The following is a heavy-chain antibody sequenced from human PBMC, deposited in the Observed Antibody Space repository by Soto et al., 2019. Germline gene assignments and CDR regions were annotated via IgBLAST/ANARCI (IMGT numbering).Heavy chain of an antibody. Sequence: QVQLVESGGGVVQPGRSLRLACAASGFTFSYYGMHWVRQAPGKGLEWVAVTWYEGSKEYYGDSVKGRFTNSRDNTKKTLYLEVNRVRTEDTAVYYCARDESSGSYYYYFDYWGQGALVTVSS. CDR1: GFTFSYYG. CDR2: TWYEGSKE. V-gene: IGHV3-33*01. D-gene: IGHD6-19*01. CDR3: ARDESSGSYYYYFDY. J-gene: IGHJ4*02.